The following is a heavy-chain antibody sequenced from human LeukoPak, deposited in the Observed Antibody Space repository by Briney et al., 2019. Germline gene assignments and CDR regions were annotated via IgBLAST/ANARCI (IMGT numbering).Heavy chain of an antibody. CDR2: ISAGGDHT. CDR3: AKHPTGWYLGYFDY. J-gene: IGHJ4*02. CDR1: AFTFSTYA. Sequence: GGSLRLSCAASAFTFSTYAMSWVRQAPGQGLEWVSTISAGGDHTYYADSVTGRFTISRDNYKTTLFLQMPSLRADDTAVYYCAKHPTGWYLGYFDYWGQGTLVTVSS. D-gene: IGHD6-19*01. V-gene: IGHV3-23*01.